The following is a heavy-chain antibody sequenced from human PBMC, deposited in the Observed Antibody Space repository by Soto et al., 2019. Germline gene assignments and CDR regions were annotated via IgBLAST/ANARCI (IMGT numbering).Heavy chain of an antibody. Sequence: QVQLVQSGAEVKKPGVSVKVSCKASGYTFTSYGISWVRQAPGQGLEWMGWISAYNGNTNYAQKLQGRVTMTTDTSTSTAYMELRSLRSDDTAVYYCARSLWKQLDPDDAFDIWGQGTMVTVSS. CDR3: ARSLWKQLDPDDAFDI. D-gene: IGHD6-13*01. V-gene: IGHV1-18*01. J-gene: IGHJ3*02. CDR1: GYTFTSYG. CDR2: ISAYNGNT.